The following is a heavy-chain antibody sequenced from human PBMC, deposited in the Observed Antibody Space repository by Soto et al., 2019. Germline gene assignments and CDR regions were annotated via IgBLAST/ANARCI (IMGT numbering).Heavy chain of an antibody. D-gene: IGHD3-10*01. CDR2: IYYSGST. CDR1: GGSISSYY. V-gene: IGHV4-59*08. CDR3: GRRLPAFLYGSRMNWFDP. J-gene: IGHJ5*02. Sequence: SETLSLTCTVSGGSISSYYWSWIRQPPGKGLEWIGYIYYSGSTNYNPSLKSRVTISVDTSKNQFSLKLSSVTAADTAVYYCGRRLPAFLYGSRMNWFDPWGQGTLVTVSS.